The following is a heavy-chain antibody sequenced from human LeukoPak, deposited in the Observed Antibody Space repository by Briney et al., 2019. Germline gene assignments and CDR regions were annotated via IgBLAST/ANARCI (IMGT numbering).Heavy chain of an antibody. CDR2: INHSGST. CDR1: GGPFSGYY. CDR3: ARGDTIFGVVIIHHDAFDI. J-gene: IGHJ3*02. Sequence: PSETLSLTCAVYGGPFSGYYWSWIRQPPGKGLEWIGEINHSGSTNYNPSLKSRVTISVDTSKNQFSLKLSSVTAADTAVYYCARGDTIFGVVIIHHDAFDIWGQGTMVTVSS. D-gene: IGHD3-3*01. V-gene: IGHV4-34*01.